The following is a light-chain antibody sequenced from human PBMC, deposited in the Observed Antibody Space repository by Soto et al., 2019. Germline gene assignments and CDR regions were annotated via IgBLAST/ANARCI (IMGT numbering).Light chain of an antibody. CDR3: SSYTSSSTAV. CDR1: SSDVGGYNY. V-gene: IGLV2-14*01. CDR2: EVI. Sequence: QSALTQPASVSGAPVQSITISCTGTSSDVGGYNYVSWYQQHPGKAPKLMIYEVINRPSGVSNRFSGSKSGNTASLTISGLQAEDEADYYCSSYTSSSTAVFGTGTTGTVL. J-gene: IGLJ1*01.